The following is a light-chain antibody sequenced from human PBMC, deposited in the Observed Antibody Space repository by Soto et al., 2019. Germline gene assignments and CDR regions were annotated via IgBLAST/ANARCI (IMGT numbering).Light chain of an antibody. CDR1: QSVSSY. CDR2: DDS. J-gene: IGKJ2*01. V-gene: IGKV3-11*01. CDR3: QQRSNWPPYT. Sequence: EIVLTQSPATLSLSPGERATLSCRASQSVSSYLAWYQQKPGQAPRLLIYDDSNRATGIPARFSGSGSGTDFTLTISSLEPEDFAVYYCQQRSNWPPYTFGQGTKLEIK.